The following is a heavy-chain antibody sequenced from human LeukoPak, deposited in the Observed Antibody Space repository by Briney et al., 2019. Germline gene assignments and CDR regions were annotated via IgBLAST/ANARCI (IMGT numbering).Heavy chain of an antibody. V-gene: IGHV3-7*03. CDR3: ARDNPPDY. Sequence: RSGGSLGLSCVASGFTFSSSWMSWVRQAPGKGLEWVANIKQDGSEKSYVESVRGRFTISRDNAKNSLYLQLNSLRAENTALYYCARDNPPDYWGQGTLVTVSS. J-gene: IGHJ4*02. CDR2: IKQDGSEK. CDR1: GFTFSSSW.